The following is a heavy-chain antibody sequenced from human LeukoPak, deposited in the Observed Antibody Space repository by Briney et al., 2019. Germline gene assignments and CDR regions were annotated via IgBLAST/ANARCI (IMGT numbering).Heavy chain of an antibody. CDR3: AKDHYWSIDY. CDR2: IKGDGIST. V-gene: IGHV3-74*01. CDR1: GFDFSSNW. Sequence: GGSLRLSCAASGFDFSSNWMHWVRHAPGQGLVWVSRIKGDGISTNYADSVKGRFSISRDIAKNTLYLQMNSLRAEDTGVYYCAKDHYWSIDYWGRGTLVTVSS. J-gene: IGHJ4*02. D-gene: IGHD3-3*01.